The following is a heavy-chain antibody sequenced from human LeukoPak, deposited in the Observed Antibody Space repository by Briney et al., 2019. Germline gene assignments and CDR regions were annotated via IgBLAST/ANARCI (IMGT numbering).Heavy chain of an antibody. Sequence: GGTLRLSCAASGFTFSSCSMNWVRQAPGKGLEWVSSISSSSSYIYYADSVRGRFTISRDNAKNSLYLRMNSLRVEDTAVYYCARGMYYDILTGYVLDYWGQGTLVTVSS. J-gene: IGHJ4*02. CDR2: ISSSSSYI. CDR3: ARGMYYDILTGYVLDY. D-gene: IGHD3-9*01. V-gene: IGHV3-21*01. CDR1: GFTFSSCS.